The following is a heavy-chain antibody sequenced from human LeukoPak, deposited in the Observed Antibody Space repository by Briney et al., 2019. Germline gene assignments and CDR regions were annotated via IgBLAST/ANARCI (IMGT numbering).Heavy chain of an antibody. CDR3: ASRGWGSGWQNYYYYYMDV. CDR1: GFTFSDYY. Sequence: GGSLRLSCAASGFTFSDYYMSWIRQAPGKGLEWVSYISSSGSTIDYADSVKGRFTISRDNAKNSLYLQMNSLRAEDTAVYYCASRGWGSGWQNYYYYYMDVWGKGTTVTVSS. V-gene: IGHV3-11*04. CDR2: ISSSGSTI. J-gene: IGHJ6*03. D-gene: IGHD6-19*01.